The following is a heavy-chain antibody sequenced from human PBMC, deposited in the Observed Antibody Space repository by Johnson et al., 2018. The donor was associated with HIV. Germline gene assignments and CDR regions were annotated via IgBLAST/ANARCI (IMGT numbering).Heavy chain of an antibody. D-gene: IGHD6-13*01. Sequence: VQLVESGGGVVQPGRSLRLSCAASGFTFSSYAIHWVRQAPGKGLEWVAVISYDENNKYYADSVKARFTISRDNSKNTLYLQMNSLRAEDTAVYYCAREIGYSSSWYLGSGWYPDAFDIWGQGTMVTVSS. CDR2: ISYDENNK. CDR1: GFTFSSYA. J-gene: IGHJ3*02. V-gene: IGHV3-30-3*01. CDR3: AREIGYSSSWYLGSGWYPDAFDI.